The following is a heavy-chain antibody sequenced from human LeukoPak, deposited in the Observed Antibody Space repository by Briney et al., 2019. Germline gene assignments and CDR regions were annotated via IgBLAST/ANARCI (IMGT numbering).Heavy chain of an antibody. Sequence: GASVKVSCKASGYTFTNYGISWVRQAPGQGLEWMGWISAYNGNTNYAQKLQGRVTMTTDTSTSTAYMELRSLRSDDTAVYSCARDGDPTVTTDPPYYWGQGTLVTVSS. D-gene: IGHD4-17*01. CDR2: ISAYNGNT. CDR1: GYTFTNYG. CDR3: ARDGDPTVTTDPPYY. V-gene: IGHV1-18*01. J-gene: IGHJ4*02.